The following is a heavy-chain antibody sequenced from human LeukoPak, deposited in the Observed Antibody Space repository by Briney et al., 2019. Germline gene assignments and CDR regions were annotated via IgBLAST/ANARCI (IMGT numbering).Heavy chain of an antibody. J-gene: IGHJ4*02. CDR2: IRYDGSNK. CDR1: GFTFRSYA. V-gene: IGHV3-30*02. CDR3: AKAWYSKYDYFDY. Sequence: GGSLRLSCAASGFTFRSYAMHWVPQSPGKGLGWVAFIRYDGSNKYYESSVKGLFTISRDNSNNTLYLQMNILRAEDTAVYYCAKAWYSKYDYFDYWGQGTLVTVSS. D-gene: IGHD4-11*01.